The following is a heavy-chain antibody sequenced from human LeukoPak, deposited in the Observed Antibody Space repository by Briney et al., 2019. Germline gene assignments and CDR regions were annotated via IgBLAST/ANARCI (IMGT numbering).Heavy chain of an antibody. V-gene: IGHV3-74*01. J-gene: IGHJ4*02. Sequence: GGSLRLSCAASGFTLSSYWMHWVRQAPGKGLVWVSRINSDGSSTSYADSVRGRFTISRDNSRNTVYLQMNSLRAEDTAVYYCAKDDRWLQFCCWGQGTLVTVSS. CDR2: INSDGSST. D-gene: IGHD5-24*01. CDR1: GFTLSSYW. CDR3: AKDDRWLQFCC.